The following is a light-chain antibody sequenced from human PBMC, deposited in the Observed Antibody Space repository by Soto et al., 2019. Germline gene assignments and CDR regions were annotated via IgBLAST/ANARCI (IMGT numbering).Light chain of an antibody. J-gene: IGKJ4*01. Sequence: DIPMTQSPSSLSASLGDSVTITCQASHDISNYLNWYQHKPGKAPKLLIYDVSNLEAGVPSRFSGSGSGTDFVFTISNLQPEDIATYYCQQYDNLLLTFGGGTKMEIK. V-gene: IGKV1-33*01. CDR2: DVS. CDR3: QQYDNLLLT. CDR1: HDISNY.